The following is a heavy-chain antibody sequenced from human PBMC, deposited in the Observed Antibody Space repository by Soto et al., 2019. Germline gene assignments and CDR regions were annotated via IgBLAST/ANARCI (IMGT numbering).Heavy chain of an antibody. Sequence: QLQLQESGSGLVKPSQTLSLTCAVSGGSISSGGYSWSWIRQPPGKGVGWIGCIYHSGSTYYNPSLKSRVTITGDSCKNQFSLKLSSVTAADTAVYYCARLLTGQKVIDYWGQGTLVTVSS. V-gene: IGHV4-30-2*01. CDR1: GGSISSGGYS. J-gene: IGHJ4*02. CDR2: IYHSGST. CDR3: ARLLTGQKVIDY. D-gene: IGHD3-9*01.